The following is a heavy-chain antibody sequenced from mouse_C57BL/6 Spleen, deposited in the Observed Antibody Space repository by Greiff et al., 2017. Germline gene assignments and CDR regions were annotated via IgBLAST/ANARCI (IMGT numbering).Heavy chain of an antibody. CDR1: GYTFTSYD. Sequence: VQLVESGPELVKPGASVKLSCKASGYTFTSYDINWVKQRPGQGLEWIGWIYPRDGSTKYNEKFKGKATLTVDTSSSTAYMELHSLTSEDSAVYFCARGRTGTGFDYWGQGTTLTVSS. CDR2: IYPRDGST. D-gene: IGHD4-1*01. CDR3: ARGRTGTGFDY. V-gene: IGHV1-85*01. J-gene: IGHJ2*01.